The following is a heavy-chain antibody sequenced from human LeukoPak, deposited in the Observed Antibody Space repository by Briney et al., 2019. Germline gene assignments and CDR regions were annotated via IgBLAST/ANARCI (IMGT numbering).Heavy chain of an antibody. CDR3: ARDPGGSPRFYYYYYMDV. CDR2: ISFDGTNK. J-gene: IGHJ6*03. CDR1: GFKFNSYT. V-gene: IGHV3-30-3*01. D-gene: IGHD5-12*01. Sequence: GGSLRLSCAASGFKFNSYTLHWVRQTPGKGLEWVAVISFDGTNKYSADSVKGRFTISRDNSKNTVYLQMNTLRPEDTAVYYCARDPGGSPRFYYYYYMDVWGRGTTVIVSS.